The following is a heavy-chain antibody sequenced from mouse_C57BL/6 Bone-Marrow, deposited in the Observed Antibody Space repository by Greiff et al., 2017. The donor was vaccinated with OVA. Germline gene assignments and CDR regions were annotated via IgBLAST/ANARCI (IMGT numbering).Heavy chain of an antibody. CDR2: IYPGSGNT. Sequence: VQLQQSGAELVRPGASVKLSCKASGYTFTDYYINWVKQRPGQGLEWIARIYPGSGNTYYNEKFKGKATLTAEKSSSTAYMQLSSLTSEDSAVYCCARSPVHAMDYWGQGTSVTVSS. J-gene: IGHJ4*01. D-gene: IGHD1-1*01. CDR3: ARSPVHAMDY. V-gene: IGHV1-76*01. CDR1: GYTFTDYY.